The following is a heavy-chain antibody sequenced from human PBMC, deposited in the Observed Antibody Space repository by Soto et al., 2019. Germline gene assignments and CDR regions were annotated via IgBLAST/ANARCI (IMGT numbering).Heavy chain of an antibody. J-gene: IGHJ3*02. CDR3: TSIESSGWYYDAFDI. V-gene: IGHV3-15*07. Sequence: EVQLVESGGGLVKPGGSLRLSCAASGFTFSNAWMNWVRQAPGKGLEWVGRIKSKTDGGTTDYAAPVKGRFTISRDDSKNTLYLQMNSLKTEDTAVYYCTSIESSGWYYDAFDIWGQGTMVTVSS. CDR2: IKSKTDGGTT. D-gene: IGHD6-19*01. CDR1: GFTFSNAW.